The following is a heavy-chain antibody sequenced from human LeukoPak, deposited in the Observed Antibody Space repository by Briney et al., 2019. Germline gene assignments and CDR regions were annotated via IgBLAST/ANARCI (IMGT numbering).Heavy chain of an antibody. V-gene: IGHV3-21*01. CDR2: ISSSGAYI. J-gene: IGHJ4*02. CDR1: GFTFSSYW. CDR3: ARNFRPGTGYFDF. Sequence: GGSLRLSCAASGFTFSSYWMSWVRQAPGKGLEWVSSISSSGAYIYYVDSVRGRFTFSRDNTRNSVFLQMNNLRAEDTAVYYCARNFRPGTGYFDFWGQGTLVTVSS. D-gene: IGHD1-14*01.